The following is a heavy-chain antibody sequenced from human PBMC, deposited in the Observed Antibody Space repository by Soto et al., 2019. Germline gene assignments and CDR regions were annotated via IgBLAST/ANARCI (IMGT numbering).Heavy chain of an antibody. D-gene: IGHD4-17*01. CDR1: GFTFFAYW. Sequence: EVQLVESGGGLVQPGGSLRLSCAASGFTFFAYWIHWVRQVPGKGLVWVSRINSDGSHTSYADSVRGRFTITRDNSKNKVYLQMNSLTAEDTAGYDCAKEGDCGDYAGENWFDSWGQGSLVTVYS. J-gene: IGHJ5*01. CDR3: AKEGDCGDYAGENWFDS. V-gene: IGHV3-74*01. CDR2: INSDGSHT.